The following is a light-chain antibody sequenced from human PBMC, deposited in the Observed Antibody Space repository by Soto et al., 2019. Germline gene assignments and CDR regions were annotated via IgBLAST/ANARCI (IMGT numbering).Light chain of an antibody. CDR3: QQYDSSPPWT. CDR1: QSVSGTY. J-gene: IGKJ1*01. Sequence: EIVLTQSPGTLSLSPGERATLSCRASQSVSGTYLAWYQQKPGQAPRLLVYGASSRATGIPDRFSGSGSGTDFTLTISRLEPEDFAVYYCQQYDSSPPWTFGQGIKVEIK. CDR2: GAS. V-gene: IGKV3-20*01.